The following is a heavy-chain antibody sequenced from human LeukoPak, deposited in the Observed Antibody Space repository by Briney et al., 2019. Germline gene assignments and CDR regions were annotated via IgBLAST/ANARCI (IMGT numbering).Heavy chain of an antibody. CDR2: IYHSGNI. CDR1: GGSISSGGYS. J-gene: IGHJ3*02. V-gene: IGHV4-30-2*01. CDR3: ARVFQDALDI. Sequence: PSQTLSLTCAVSGGSISSGGYSWSWIRQPPGKGLEWIGFIYHSGNIYYNPSLKSRVTISVDRSKNQFSLNLSSVTAADTAVYYCARVFQDALDIWGQGTMVTVSS.